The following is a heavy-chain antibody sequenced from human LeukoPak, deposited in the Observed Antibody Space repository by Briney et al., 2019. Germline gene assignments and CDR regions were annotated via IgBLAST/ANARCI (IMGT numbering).Heavy chain of an antibody. Sequence: GGSLRLSCAASGFTFSSYWMSWVRQAPGKGLEWVANIKQDRSEKYYVDSVKGRFTISRDNAKNSLYLQMNSLRAEDTAVYYCASGAPWSGSGWYGLDYWGQGTLVTVSS. J-gene: IGHJ4*02. V-gene: IGHV3-7*01. CDR3: ASGAPWSGSGWYGLDY. D-gene: IGHD6-19*01. CDR2: IKQDRSEK. CDR1: GFTFSSYW.